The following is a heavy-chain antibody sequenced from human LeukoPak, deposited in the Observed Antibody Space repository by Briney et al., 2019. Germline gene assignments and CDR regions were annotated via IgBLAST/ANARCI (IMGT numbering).Heavy chain of an antibody. Sequence: GGSLRLSCAASGFTFSSYSMNWVRQAPGKGLEWVSSISSSSSYIYYADSVKSRFTISRDNAKNSLYLQMNSLRAEDTAVYYCARGVAPYYYDSSGYSPPGEFWGQGTLVTVSS. J-gene: IGHJ4*02. D-gene: IGHD3-22*01. CDR2: ISSSSSYI. CDR1: GFTFSSYS. V-gene: IGHV3-21*01. CDR3: ARGVAPYYYDSSGYSPPGEF.